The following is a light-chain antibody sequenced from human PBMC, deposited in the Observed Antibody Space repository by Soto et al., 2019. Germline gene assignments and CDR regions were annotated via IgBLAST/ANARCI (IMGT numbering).Light chain of an antibody. CDR1: QSISSY. V-gene: IGKV1-39*01. CDR3: QQSYSTPYT. CDR2: AAY. J-gene: IGKJ2*01. Sequence: DIQMTQSPSSLSASVGDRVTITCRASQSISSYLNWYQQKPGKVPKLLIYAAYSLQSGVPSRFSGSGSGTDFTLTISSLQPEDCATYYCQQSYSTPYTFGQGTKLEIK.